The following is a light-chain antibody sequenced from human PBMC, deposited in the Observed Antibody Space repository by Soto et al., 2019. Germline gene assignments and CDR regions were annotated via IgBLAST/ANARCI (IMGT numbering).Light chain of an antibody. CDR3: QQYRDSLGT. Sequence: EIVLTQSPGTLSLSPGERATLSCRASQSVISTYLAWYQQKPGQAPRLLIYGASSRATGIPDRFSGSGSGTDFTLIIGRLEPEDFAVYYCQQYRDSLGTFGQGTKVEIK. CDR1: QSVISTY. V-gene: IGKV3-20*01. J-gene: IGKJ1*01. CDR2: GAS.